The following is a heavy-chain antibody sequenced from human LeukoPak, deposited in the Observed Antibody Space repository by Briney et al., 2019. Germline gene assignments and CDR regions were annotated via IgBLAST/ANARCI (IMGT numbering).Heavy chain of an antibody. CDR2: IYSTGST. CDR1: GGSIDFYY. D-gene: IGHD6-13*01. V-gene: IGHV4-4*07. J-gene: IGHJ4*02. Sequence: SETLSLTCTVSGGSIDFYYWSWIRQPAGKGLEWIGRIYSTGSTNYSPSLKSRVTMSVDKSKNQFSLNLSSVTAADTAVYYCARGIADPYSFDSWGQGTLVTVSS. CDR3: ARGIADPYSFDS.